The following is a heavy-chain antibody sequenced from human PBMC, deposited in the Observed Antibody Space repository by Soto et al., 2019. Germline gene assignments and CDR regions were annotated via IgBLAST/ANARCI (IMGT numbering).Heavy chain of an antibody. D-gene: IGHD1-26*01. CDR2: IHHSGST. CDR1: GGSISISNW. J-gene: IGHJ6*03. Sequence: QVQLQESGPGLVKPSETLSLPCAVSGGSISISNWWSWVRQTPGKGLEWIGQIHHSGSTNYSPSRTSRVTISVDKSKNQFSLKMNSVTAADTAVYYCARGGYYFYMDVWGKGTTVTVSS. V-gene: IGHV4-4*02. CDR3: ARGGYYFYMDV.